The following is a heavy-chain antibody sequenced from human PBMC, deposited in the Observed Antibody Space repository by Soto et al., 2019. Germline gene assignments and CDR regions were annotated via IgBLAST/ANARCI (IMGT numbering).Heavy chain of an antibody. D-gene: IGHD6-19*01. J-gene: IGHJ4*02. CDR1: GGSISSYY. CDR2: IYYSGST. CDR3: AREPNLYSIGWYGPPGGYFGY. Sequence: QVQLQESGPGLVKPSETLSLTCTVSGGSISSYYWSWIRQPPGKGLEWIGYIYYSGSTNYNPSLKSRVTISVDTSKNHSSLNLSAFTAADAAVYYCAREPNLYSIGWYGPPGGYFGYWGQGTLVTVSS. V-gene: IGHV4-59*01.